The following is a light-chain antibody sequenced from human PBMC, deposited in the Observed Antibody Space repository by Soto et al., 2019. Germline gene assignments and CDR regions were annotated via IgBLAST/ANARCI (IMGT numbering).Light chain of an antibody. J-gene: IGKJ2*01. CDR3: QHYNYWPYT. Sequence: EIVLTQSPATLSLSPGERATLSCRASQSFSSNLAWYQQKPGQAPRLLIYGASTRATGIPARFSGSGSGTDFTLTISSLQSEDFAVYYCQHYNYWPYTFGQGTKVDIK. CDR1: QSFSSN. CDR2: GAS. V-gene: IGKV3-15*01.